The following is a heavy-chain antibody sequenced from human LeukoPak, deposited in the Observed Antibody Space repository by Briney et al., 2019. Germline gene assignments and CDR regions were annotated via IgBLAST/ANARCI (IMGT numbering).Heavy chain of an antibody. CDR2: IIPIFGTA. Sequence: ASVKVSCKASGGTFSSYAISWVRQAPGQGLEWMGGIIPIFGTANYAQKFQGRVTITADESTSTAYMELSSLRSEDTAVYYCARDRIAARPARLAPYWYFDLWGRGTLVTVSS. V-gene: IGHV1-69*01. D-gene: IGHD6-6*01. CDR3: ARDRIAARPARLAPYWYFDL. J-gene: IGHJ2*01. CDR1: GGTFSSYA.